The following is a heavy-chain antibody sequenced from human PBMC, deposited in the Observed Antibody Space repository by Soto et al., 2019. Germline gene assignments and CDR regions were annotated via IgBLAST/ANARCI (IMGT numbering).Heavy chain of an antibody. CDR1: GYTFTGYY. J-gene: IGHJ5*02. Sequence: ASVKVSCKASGYTFTGYYIHWVRQAPGQGLEWMGWINPKSGGTHYAQKFQGRVTTTRDTSISTAYMELSSLISDDTAVYYCARDPDSRSGWYHWFDPWGQGTLVTVS. CDR2: INPKSGGT. D-gene: IGHD6-19*01. CDR3: ARDPDSRSGWYHWFDP. V-gene: IGHV1-2*02.